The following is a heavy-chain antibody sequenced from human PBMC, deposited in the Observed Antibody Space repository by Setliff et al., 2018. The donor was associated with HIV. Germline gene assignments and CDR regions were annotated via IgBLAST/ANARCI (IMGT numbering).Heavy chain of an antibody. J-gene: IGHJ4*02. D-gene: IGHD2-15*01. CDR1: GGSISSYY. CDR2: IYYSGSS. V-gene: IGHV4-59*01. CDR3: ARFTVVRDY. Sequence: KPSETLSLTCTVSGGSISSYYWSVFRQPPGKGLEWIGYIYYSGSSNYNPSLKSRVTISVDTSKNQFSLKLSSVTAADTAVYYCARFTVVRDYWGQGTLVTVSS.